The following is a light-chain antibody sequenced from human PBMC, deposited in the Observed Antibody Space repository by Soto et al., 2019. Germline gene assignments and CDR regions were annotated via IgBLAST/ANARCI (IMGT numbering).Light chain of an antibody. CDR1: QSISRH. V-gene: IGKV1-39*01. CDR2: AAS. CDR3: QQSDTTPVT. Sequence: DIQMTQSPSSLSASVGDRVSITCRASQSISRHLNWYQQKPGKAPKLLIYAASSLQSGVPSRFSGSGSGTSFTLSLSNMQPEDFATYYCQQSDTTPVTFGPGTKVDIK. J-gene: IGKJ3*01.